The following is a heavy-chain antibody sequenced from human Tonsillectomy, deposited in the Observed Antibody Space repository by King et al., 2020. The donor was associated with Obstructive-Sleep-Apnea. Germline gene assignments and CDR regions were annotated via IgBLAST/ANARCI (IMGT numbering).Heavy chain of an antibody. J-gene: IGHJ4*02. CDR1: GYSISSGYY. D-gene: IGHD5-18*01. V-gene: IGHV4-38-2*02. Sequence: MQLQESGPGLVKPSETLSLTCTVSGYSISSGYYWGWIRQPPGKGLEWIGSIYPSGSTYYNPSLKSRVTISVDTSKNQFSLKLSSVTAADTAVYYCARTAMVTDYFDYWGQGTLFTVSS. CDR3: ARTAMVTDYFDY. CDR2: IYPSGST.